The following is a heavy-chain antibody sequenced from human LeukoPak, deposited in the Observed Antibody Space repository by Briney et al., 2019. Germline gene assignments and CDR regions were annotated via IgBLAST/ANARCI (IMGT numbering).Heavy chain of an antibody. V-gene: IGHV3-21*04. CDR1: GFTFSSYS. CDR2: ISSSSSYI. CDR3: AKEARGDYYYYYMDV. J-gene: IGHJ6*03. Sequence: PGGSLRLSCAASGFTFSSYSMNWVRQAPGKGLEWVSSISSSSSYIYYADSVKGRFTISRDNAKNSLYLQMNSLRTEDTALYYCAKEARGDYYYYYMDVWGKGTTVTVSS.